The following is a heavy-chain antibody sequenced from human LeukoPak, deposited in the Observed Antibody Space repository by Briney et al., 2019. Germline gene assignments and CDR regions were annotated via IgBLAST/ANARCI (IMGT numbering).Heavy chain of an antibody. CDR2: TYYRSKWYN. CDR1: GDSFSSNSAA. V-gene: IGHV6-1*01. CDR3: ARGRPYSGSYYTFDY. Sequence: RSQTLSLTCAISGDSFSSNSAAWNWIRQSPSRGLEWLGRTYYRSKWYNDYAVSVNSRITINPDTSKNQFSLQLNSVTPEDTAVYYCARGRPYSGSYYTFDYWGQGTPVTVSS. D-gene: IGHD1-26*01. J-gene: IGHJ4*02.